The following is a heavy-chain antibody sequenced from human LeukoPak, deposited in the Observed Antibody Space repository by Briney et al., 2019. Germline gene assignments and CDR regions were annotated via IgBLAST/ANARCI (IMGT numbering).Heavy chain of an antibody. CDR1: GYTFTSYD. V-gene: IGHV1-8*01. Sequence: VASVKVSCKASGYTFTSYDINWVRQATGQALEWMGWMNPNSGNTGYAQKFQGRVTMTRNTSISTAYMELSSLRSEDTAVYYCARGTLWFGELFQHWGQVTLVTVSS. CDR2: MNPNSGNT. D-gene: IGHD3-10*01. J-gene: IGHJ4*02. CDR3: ARGTLWFGELFQH.